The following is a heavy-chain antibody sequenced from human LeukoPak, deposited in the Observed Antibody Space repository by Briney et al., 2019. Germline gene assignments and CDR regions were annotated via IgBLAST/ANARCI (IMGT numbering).Heavy chain of an antibody. V-gene: IGHV4-30-2*01. CDR1: GGSIDSGIYS. J-gene: IGHJ4*02. Sequence: SQTLSLTCSVSGGSIDSGIYSWSWIRPPPGKGLEWIGYIFHTGSTSYNPSLKSRVTISVDRSKNQFSLKLSSVTAADTAMYYCVRDGDYYDSGGYGNIWGQGTLVTVSS. CDR3: VRDGDYYDSGGYGNI. D-gene: IGHD3-22*01. CDR2: IFHTGST.